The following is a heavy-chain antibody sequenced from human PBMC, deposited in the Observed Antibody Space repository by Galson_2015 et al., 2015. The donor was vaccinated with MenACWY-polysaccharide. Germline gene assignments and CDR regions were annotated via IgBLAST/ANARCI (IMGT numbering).Heavy chain of an antibody. V-gene: IGHV3-9*01. CDR1: GFTFDDYA. D-gene: IGHD3-10*01. CDR3: AKDMITMVRGGPTHYYYYGMDV. CDR2: ISWNSGSI. Sequence: SLRLSCAASGFTFDDYAMHWVRQAPGEGLEWVSGISWNSGSIGYADSVKGRFTISRDNAKNSLYLQMNSLRAEDTALYYCAKDMITMVRGGPTHYYYYGMDVWGQGTTVTVSS. J-gene: IGHJ6*02.